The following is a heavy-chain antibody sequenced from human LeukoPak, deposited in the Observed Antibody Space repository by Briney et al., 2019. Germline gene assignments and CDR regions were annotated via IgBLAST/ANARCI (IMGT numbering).Heavy chain of an antibody. CDR3: ASGVVLWFGELLGFDY. J-gene: IGHJ4*02. CDR1: GFTFNTYW. Sequence: GGSLRLSCAASGFTFNTYWMTWVRQAPGKGPEWLANIKQDGNEKYYVDSVKGRFTISRDNAKNSLYLQMNSLRAEDTAVYYCASGVVLWFGELLGFDYWGQGTLVTVSS. CDR2: IKQDGNEK. D-gene: IGHD3-10*01. V-gene: IGHV3-7*02.